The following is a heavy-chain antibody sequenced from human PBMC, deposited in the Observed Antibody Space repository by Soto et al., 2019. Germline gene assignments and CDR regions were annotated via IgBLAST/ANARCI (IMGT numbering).Heavy chain of an antibody. D-gene: IGHD3-9*01. CDR3: ARPPYDILTGTNGMDV. CDR1: GGSISSYY. J-gene: IGHJ6*02. V-gene: IGHV4-59*08. CDR2: IYYSGST. Sequence: PSETLSLTCTVSGGSISSYYWSWIRQPPGKGLEWIGYIYYSGSTNYNPSLKSRVTISVDTSKNQFSLKLSSVTAADTAVYYCARPPYDILTGTNGMDVWGQGTTVTVSS.